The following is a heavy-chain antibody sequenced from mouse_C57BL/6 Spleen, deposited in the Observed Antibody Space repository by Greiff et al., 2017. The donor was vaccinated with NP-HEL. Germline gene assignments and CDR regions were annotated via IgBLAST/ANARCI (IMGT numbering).Heavy chain of an antibody. CDR1: GYTFTSYW. CDR3: ARSGDYYAMDY. V-gene: IGHV1-50*01. J-gene: IGHJ4*01. D-gene: IGHD3-1*01. Sequence: VQLQQPGAELVKPGASVKLFCKASGYTFTSYWMQWVKQRPGQGLEWIGEIDPSDSYTNYNQKFKGKATLTVDTSSSTAYMQLSSLTSEDSAVYYCARSGDYYAMDYWGQGTSVTVSS. CDR2: IDPSDSYT.